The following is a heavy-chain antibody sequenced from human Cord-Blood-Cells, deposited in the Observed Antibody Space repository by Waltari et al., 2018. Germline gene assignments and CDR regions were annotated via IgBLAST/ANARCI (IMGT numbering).Heavy chain of an antibody. J-gene: IGHJ3*02. D-gene: IGHD3-9*01. CDR1: GGSISSSY. V-gene: IGHV4-4*07. CDR3: ARASRNFDWLLYDAFDI. CDR2: IYTSGST. Sequence: QVQLQESGPGLVKPSETLSLTCTVPGGSISSSYWSWIRQPAGKGLEWIGRIYTSGSTNYNPSLKSRVTMSVDTSKNQFSLKLSSVTAADTAVYYCARASRNFDWLLYDAFDIWGQGTMVTVSS.